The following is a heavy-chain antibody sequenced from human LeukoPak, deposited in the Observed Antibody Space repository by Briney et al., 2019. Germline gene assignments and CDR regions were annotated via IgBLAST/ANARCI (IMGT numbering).Heavy chain of an antibody. CDR2: FYISGST. D-gene: IGHD3-10*01. CDR1: GASITGYR. CDR3: ARDYNYYNSGSYYDC. V-gene: IGHV4-4*07. Sequence: PSETLSLTCTVSGASITGYRWSWIRQSAGKGLEWIGRFYISGSTNYNPSLKSRVTMSVDTSTNQFSLKLNSVTAADTAVYYCARDYNYYNSGSYYDCWGQGTLVTVSS. J-gene: IGHJ4*02.